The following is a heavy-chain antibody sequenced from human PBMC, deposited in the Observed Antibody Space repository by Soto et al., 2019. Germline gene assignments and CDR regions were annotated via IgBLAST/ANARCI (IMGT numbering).Heavy chain of an antibody. CDR3: ARQLPVGATSWFDP. V-gene: IGHV4-39*01. J-gene: IGHJ5*02. Sequence: PSETLSLTCTVSGVSVSTNTQYWGWIRQSPGKGLEWIGSIYYGGRTYYNPSLKSRVTISLDTSKNQFSLRLTSVTAADTAIYYCARQLPVGATSWFDPWGQGTLVTVSS. D-gene: IGHD1-26*01. CDR1: GVSVSTNTQY. CDR2: IYYGGRT.